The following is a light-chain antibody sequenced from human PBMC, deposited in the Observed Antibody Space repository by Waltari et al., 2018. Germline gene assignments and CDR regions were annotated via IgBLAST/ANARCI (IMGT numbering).Light chain of an antibody. Sequence: EEVLTQSPATLSVSFGEKATLSCRASQKVATKLAWFHQKTGQAPRLLIYCASTRAPGAPVRCSGSGAGTEFTLTITNLQFEESALFFCQQYHSGPPYTFGQGTKLEIK. CDR3: QQYHSGPPYT. V-gene: IGKV3-15*01. J-gene: IGKJ2*01. CDR1: QKVATK. CDR2: CAS.